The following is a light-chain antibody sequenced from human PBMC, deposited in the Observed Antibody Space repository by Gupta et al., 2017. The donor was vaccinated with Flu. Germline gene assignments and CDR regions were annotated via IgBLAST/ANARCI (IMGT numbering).Light chain of an antibody. J-gene: IGKJ4*01. CDR3: QHYRSSST. CDR1: QSDGSSY. CDR2: GAS. V-gene: IGKV3-20*01. Sequence: IVLTQSPGTLSLSPGERATLSCRANQSDGSSYVAWYQQKPGQAPRLLIYGASSRATGIADRFSGSGSGTDFTLTISRLEPEDFAVYYCQHYRSSSTFGGGTKVEIK.